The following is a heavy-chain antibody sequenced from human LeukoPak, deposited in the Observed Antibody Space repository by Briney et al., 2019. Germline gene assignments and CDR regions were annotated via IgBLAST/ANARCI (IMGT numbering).Heavy chain of an antibody. CDR2: IYSKTDGGTT. J-gene: IGHJ4*02. Sequence: GGSLRLSCAVSGFTFNNAWMSWVRQPPGKGLEWVGRIYSKTDGGTTDYAAPVKGRFTISGDDSKTMLYLQMNSLKTEDTAVYYCTTYSSGSFGYWGQGTLVTVSS. CDR1: GFTFNNAW. CDR3: TTYSSGSFGY. V-gene: IGHV3-15*01. D-gene: IGHD3-22*01.